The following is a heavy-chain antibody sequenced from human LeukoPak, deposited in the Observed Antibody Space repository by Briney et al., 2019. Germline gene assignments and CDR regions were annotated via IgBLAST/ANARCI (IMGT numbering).Heavy chain of an antibody. J-gene: IGHJ4*02. D-gene: IGHD4-17*01. CDR1: GYTFIDYY. CDR3: ARADYGEGEYYFDY. V-gene: IGHV1-46*01. Sequence: ASVTVSCTASGYTFIDYYMHWVRQAPGQGLEWMGIINPSGGSTSYAQKFQGRVTMTRDTSTSTVYMELSSLRSEDTAVYYCARADYGEGEYYFDYWGQGTLVTVSS. CDR2: INPSGGST.